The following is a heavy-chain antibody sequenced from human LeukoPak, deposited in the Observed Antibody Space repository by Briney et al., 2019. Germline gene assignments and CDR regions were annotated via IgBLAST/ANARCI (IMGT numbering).Heavy chain of an antibody. CDR1: GGSISSYY. CDR2: IYYSGTT. CDR3: ARSSGAYRSFDY. V-gene: IGHV4-59*01. D-gene: IGHD1-26*01. J-gene: IGHJ4*02. Sequence: PSETLSLTCTVSGGSISSYYWSWIRQPRGKGLVWIEYIYYSGTTDYNPSLKNRVTISVDTSNNQFSLKVSSVTAADTAVYYCARSSGAYRSFDYWGQGTLVPVSS.